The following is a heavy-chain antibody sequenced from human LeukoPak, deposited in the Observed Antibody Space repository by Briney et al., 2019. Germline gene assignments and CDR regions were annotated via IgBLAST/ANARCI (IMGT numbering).Heavy chain of an antibody. V-gene: IGHV1-69*01. CDR1: GGTFSSYA. D-gene: IGHD3-9*01. CDR2: IIPIFGTA. Sequence: SVKVSCRASGGTFSSYAISWVRQAPGQGLEWMGGIIPIFGTANYAQKFQGRVTITADESTSTAYMELSSLRSEDTAVYYCARGNVLTGYHKYFQHWGQGTLVTVSS. J-gene: IGHJ1*01. CDR3: ARGNVLTGYHKYFQH.